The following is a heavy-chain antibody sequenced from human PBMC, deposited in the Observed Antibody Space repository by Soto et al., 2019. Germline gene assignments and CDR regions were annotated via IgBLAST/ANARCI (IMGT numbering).Heavy chain of an antibody. CDR2: ISYDGSNK. Sequence: QVQLVESGGGVVQPGRSLRLSCAASGFTFSSYGMHWVRQAPGKGLEWVAVISYDGSNKYYADSVKGRFTISRDNSKNPLYLQMNSLRAEDTAVYYCAKDRGQYSSSLVLWFDPWGQGTLVTVSS. CDR1: GFTFSSYG. V-gene: IGHV3-30*18. D-gene: IGHD6-13*01. CDR3: AKDRGQYSSSLVLWFDP. J-gene: IGHJ5*02.